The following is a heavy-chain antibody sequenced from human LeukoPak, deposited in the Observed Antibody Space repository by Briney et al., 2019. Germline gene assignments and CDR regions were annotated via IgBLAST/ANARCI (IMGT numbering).Heavy chain of an antibody. V-gene: IGHV3-7*01. D-gene: IGHD2-2*01. CDR3: ARVAMGYYYYGMDV. CDR1: GFTFSSYW. Sequence: GGSLRLSCAASGFTFSSYWMSWVRQAPGKGLEWAANIKQDGSEKYYVDSVKGRFTISRDNAKNSLYLQMNSLRAEDTAVYYCARVAMGYYYYGMDVWGQGTTVTVSS. J-gene: IGHJ6*02. CDR2: IKQDGSEK.